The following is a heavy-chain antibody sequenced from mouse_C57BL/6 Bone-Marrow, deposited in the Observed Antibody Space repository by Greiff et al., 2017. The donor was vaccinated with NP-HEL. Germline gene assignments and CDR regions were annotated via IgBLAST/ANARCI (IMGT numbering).Heavy chain of an antibody. J-gene: IGHJ3*01. CDR3: ARAGPFAY. CDR1: GYTFTSYW. CDR2: IDPPDSYT. V-gene: IGHV1-59*01. Sequence: QVQLQQSGAELVRPGTSVKLSCKASGYTFTSYWMHWVKQRPGQGLEWIGVIDPPDSYTNYNQKFKGKATLTVDTSSSTAYMQLSSLTSEDSAVYYCARAGPFAYWGQGTLVTVSA.